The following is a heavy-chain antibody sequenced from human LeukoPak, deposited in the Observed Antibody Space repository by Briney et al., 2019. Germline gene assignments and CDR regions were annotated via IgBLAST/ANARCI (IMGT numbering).Heavy chain of an antibody. J-gene: IGHJ4*02. CDR3: ARTPKGYSGSYWVFDY. CDR2: IIPIFGTA. V-gene: IGHV1-69*13. D-gene: IGHD1-26*01. CDR1: GGTFSSYA. Sequence: RSSVKVSCKASGGTFSSYAISWVRQAPGQGLEWMGGIIPIFGTANYAQKFQGRVTITADESTSTAYMELSSLRSEDTAVYYCARTPKGYSGSYWVFDYWGQGTLVTVSS.